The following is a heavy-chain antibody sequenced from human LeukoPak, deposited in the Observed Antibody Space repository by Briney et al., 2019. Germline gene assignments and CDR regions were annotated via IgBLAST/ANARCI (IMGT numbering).Heavy chain of an antibody. Sequence: SETLSLTCTVSGGSISSSSYYWGWIRQPPGKGLEWIGSIYYSGSTYYNPSLKSRVTISVDTSKNQFSLKLSSVTAADTAVYYCAREGGSSSEGWFDPWDQGTLVTVSS. V-gene: IGHV4-39*07. CDR2: IYYSGST. CDR3: AREGGSSSEGWFDP. D-gene: IGHD6-13*01. J-gene: IGHJ5*02. CDR1: GGSISSSSYY.